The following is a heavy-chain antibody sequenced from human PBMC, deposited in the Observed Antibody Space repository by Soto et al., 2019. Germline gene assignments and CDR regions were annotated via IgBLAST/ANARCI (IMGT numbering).Heavy chain of an antibody. Sequence: LRLSCAASGFTFSDYYMSWIRQAPGKGLEWLSYISPGSRYPAYADSVKGRFTISRDNAKRSLYLQMMSLTAEDTAIYYCVRGGGGGLFDPWGQGTMVTVSS. D-gene: IGHD2-15*01. CDR1: GFTFSDYY. V-gene: IGHV3-11*06. CDR3: VRGGGGGLFDP. J-gene: IGHJ5*02. CDR2: ISPGSRYP.